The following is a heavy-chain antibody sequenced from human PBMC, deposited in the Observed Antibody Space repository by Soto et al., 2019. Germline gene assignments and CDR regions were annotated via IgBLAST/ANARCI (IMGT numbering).Heavy chain of an antibody. CDR2: ISSTGTSM. CDR3: ARETHFIDY. CDR1: GFTFSSYE. J-gene: IGHJ4*02. Sequence: VQLVESGGDLVQPGGSLRLSCAASGFTFSSYEMNWVRQAPGKGLEWVSYISSTGTSMDYADSVKGRFTISRDNAKNSLHLQLNNLRDEDTAVYYCARETHFIDYWGQGTLVSVSA. V-gene: IGHV3-48*03.